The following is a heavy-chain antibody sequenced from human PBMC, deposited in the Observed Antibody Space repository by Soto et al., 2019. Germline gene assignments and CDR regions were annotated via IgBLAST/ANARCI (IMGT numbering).Heavy chain of an antibody. V-gene: IGHV4-39*01. CDR1: GGSISSSSYY. CDR3: ATNHAYYYYYGMDV. CDR2: IYYSGST. J-gene: IGHJ6*02. Sequence: LSLTCTVSGGSISSSSYYWGWIRQPPGKGLEWIGSIYYSGSTYYNPSLKSRVTISVDTSKNQFSLKLSSVTAADTAVYYCATNHAYYYYYGMDVWGQGTTVTVSS. D-gene: IGHD7-27*01.